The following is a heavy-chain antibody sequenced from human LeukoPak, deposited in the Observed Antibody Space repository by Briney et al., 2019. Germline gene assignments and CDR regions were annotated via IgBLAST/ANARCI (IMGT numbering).Heavy chain of an antibody. J-gene: IGHJ4*02. D-gene: IGHD6-19*01. Sequence: GGSLRLSCAASGFTFSSYSMNWVRQAPGKGLEWVANISPDGSDKYYMDSVKGRVSISRDNGKNSLLLQMNSLRDEDTAVYYCANSYLGWSLGGQGTLVTVSS. V-gene: IGHV3-7*01. CDR3: ANSYLGWSL. CDR2: ISPDGSDK. CDR1: GFTFSSYS.